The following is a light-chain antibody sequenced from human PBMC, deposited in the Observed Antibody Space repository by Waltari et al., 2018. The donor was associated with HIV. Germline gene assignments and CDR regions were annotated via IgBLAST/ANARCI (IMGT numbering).Light chain of an antibody. Sequence: QSALTQPPSASGSRGQSVTIPCTGTSRDVGAYNYVSWYQQYPGMAPKLIIYEVNKRPSGVPDRCSGSKSGNTASLTVSGLQAEDEADFYCSSYAGSAVVFGGGTKLTVL. J-gene: IGLJ2*01. CDR1: SRDVGAYNY. CDR3: SSYAGSAVV. CDR2: EVN. V-gene: IGLV2-8*01.